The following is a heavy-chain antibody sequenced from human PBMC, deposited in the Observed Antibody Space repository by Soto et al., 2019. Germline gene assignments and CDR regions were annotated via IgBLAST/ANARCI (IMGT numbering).Heavy chain of an antibody. CDR2: IIPILGIA. V-gene: IGHV1-69*08. D-gene: IGHD6-13*01. CDR1: GGTFSSYT. Sequence: QVQLVQSGAEVKKPGSSVKVSCKASGGTFSSYTISWVRQAPGQGLEWMGRIIPILGIANYAQKFQGRVTITADKSTSXGXXEVSSLRVEGTAVYYGAKDVSHLGIIAEAEDLLDYWGQGALVTVSS. J-gene: IGHJ4*02. CDR3: AKDVSHLGIIAEAEDLLDY.